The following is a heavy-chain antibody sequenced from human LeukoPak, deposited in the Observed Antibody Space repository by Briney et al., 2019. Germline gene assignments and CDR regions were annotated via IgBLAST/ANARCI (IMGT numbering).Heavy chain of an antibody. CDR3: ARGPHIAVAGDYYGMDV. V-gene: IGHV3-33*01. D-gene: IGHD6-19*01. J-gene: IGHJ6*02. CDR2: ICYEGSNK. CDR1: GFTFSSYG. Sequence: PGGSLRLSCAASGFTFSSYGMHWVRQAPGKGREWVAVICYEGSNKYYADSVKGRFTISRDNSKNTLYLQMNSLRAEDTAVYYCARGPHIAVAGDYYGMDVWGQGTTVTVSS.